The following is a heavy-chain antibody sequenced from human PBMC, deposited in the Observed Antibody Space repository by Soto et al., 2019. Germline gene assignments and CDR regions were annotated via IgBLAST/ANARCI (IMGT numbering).Heavy chain of an antibody. CDR2: ISINGNS. Sequence: QVQVKESGPGLVKPSETLSLTCTVSGGSIADYSWSWIRQSAGKGLEWLGRISINGNSHYHPSLRSRVTMSIETSKNQFSLNLRSVTAADTAVYYCARERGDNWTYAVEWGQGTLVTVSS. CDR3: ARERGDNWTYAVE. J-gene: IGHJ4*02. CDR1: GGSIADYS. V-gene: IGHV4-4*07. D-gene: IGHD1-20*01.